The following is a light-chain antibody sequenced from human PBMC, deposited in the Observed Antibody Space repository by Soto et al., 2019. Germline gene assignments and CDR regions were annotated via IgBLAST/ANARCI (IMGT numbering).Light chain of an antibody. CDR3: QQYSSSPPIT. CDR2: DAS. V-gene: IGKV3-20*01. CDR1: QSISNNK. J-gene: IGKJ5*01. Sequence: EIVLTQSPGSLSLSPGERATLSCRASQSISNNKLAWYQQKPGQAPRLLIYDASSRTTGIPDRLSGSGSGTDFTLTINKLESEDFAVYYCQQYSSSPPITFGQGTRLEIK.